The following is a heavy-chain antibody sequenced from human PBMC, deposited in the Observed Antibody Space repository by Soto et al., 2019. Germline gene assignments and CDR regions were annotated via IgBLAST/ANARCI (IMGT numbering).Heavy chain of an antibody. V-gene: IGHV2-5*01. CDR3: AHSSGRKGAFDY. CDR2: IYWNDDK. CDR1: GVSLTTSGVT. J-gene: IGHJ4*02. Sequence: QITLKESGPTLVKPTQTLTLTCTFSGVSLTTSGVTVGWIRQPPGKALEWLALIYWNDDKRYSPSLTSRLTITKDTSKNQLVHTMTNMDPVDTGTYYCAHSSGRKGAFDYWGQGTLVTVSS. D-gene: IGHD1-1*01.